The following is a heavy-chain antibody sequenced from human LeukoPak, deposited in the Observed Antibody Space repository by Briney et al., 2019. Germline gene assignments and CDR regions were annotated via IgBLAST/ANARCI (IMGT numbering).Heavy chain of an antibody. Sequence: TSETLSLTCAVYGGSFSGYYWSWIRQPPGKGLEWIGEINHSGSTNYNPSLTSRVSISKDTSDNQFSLRLYSVTAADTAVYYCARKQTGTMYDVWGQGTQVTVSS. CDR3: ARKQTGTMYDV. CDR1: GGSFSGYY. J-gene: IGHJ4*02. V-gene: IGHV4-34*01. CDR2: INHSGST. D-gene: IGHD1-7*01.